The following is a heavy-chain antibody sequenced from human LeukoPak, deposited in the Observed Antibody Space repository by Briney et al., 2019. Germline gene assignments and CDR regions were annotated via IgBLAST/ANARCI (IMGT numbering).Heavy chain of an antibody. J-gene: IGHJ4*02. CDR3: ARDASGSYYDY. D-gene: IGHD1-26*01. CDR1: GFTFSSYA. Sequence: GGSLRLSCAASGFTFSSYAMHWVRQAPGKGLEWVAVISYDGSNKYYADSVKGRFTISRDNSKNTLYLQMNSLRAEDTAMYYCARDASGSYYDYWGQGTLVTVSS. CDR2: ISYDGSNK. V-gene: IGHV3-30-3*01.